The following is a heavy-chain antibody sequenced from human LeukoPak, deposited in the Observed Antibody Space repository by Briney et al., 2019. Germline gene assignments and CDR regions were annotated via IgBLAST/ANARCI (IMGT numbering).Heavy chain of an antibody. J-gene: IGHJ4*02. V-gene: IGHV4-59*01. Sequence: SETLSLTCTVSGGSISSYYWSWIRQPPGKGLEWIGYISYSGSTNYNPSLKSRVTISVDTSKNQFSLKLSSVTAADTAVYYCARGFGGSSDYWGQGTLVTVSS. CDR3: ARGFGGSSDY. CDR1: GGSISSYY. CDR2: ISYSGST. D-gene: IGHD4-23*01.